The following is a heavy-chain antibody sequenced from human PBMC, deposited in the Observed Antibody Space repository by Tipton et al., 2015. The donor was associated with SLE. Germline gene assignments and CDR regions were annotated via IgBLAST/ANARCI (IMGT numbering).Heavy chain of an antibody. D-gene: IGHD6-13*01. CDR3: ARSAGYGSNWAHFDY. V-gene: IGHV4-59*11. J-gene: IGHJ4*02. CDR1: GVSISSHY. CDR2: IYYSGST. Sequence: TLSLTCTVSGVSISSHYWTWIRQPPGKGLEWIGYIYYSGSTNYNPSLKSRVTISVDTSKNQFSLKLSSVTAADTAVYYCARSAGYGSNWAHFDYWGQGTLVTASS.